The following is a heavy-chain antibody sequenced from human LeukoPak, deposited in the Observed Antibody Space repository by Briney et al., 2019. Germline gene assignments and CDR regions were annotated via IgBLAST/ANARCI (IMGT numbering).Heavy chain of an antibody. V-gene: IGHV5-51*01. D-gene: IGHD4/OR15-4a*01. J-gene: IGHJ4*02. CDR2: IYPGDSDT. CDR3: ARHTIGYGVIYDY. Sequence: GASLKISCQGSGSSFTSYWIGWVRQLPGKGLEWMGIIYPGDSDTRYSPSFQGQVTISADKSISTAYLQWSSLKASDTAMYYCARHTIGYGVIYDYWGQGTLVTVSS. CDR1: GSSFTSYW.